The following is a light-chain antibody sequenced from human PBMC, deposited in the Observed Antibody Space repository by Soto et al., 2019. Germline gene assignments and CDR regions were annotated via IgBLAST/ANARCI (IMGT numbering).Light chain of an antibody. CDR3: QQYENLPT. CDR2: DAS. Sequence: DIQMTQSPSSLSASLGDRVSITCQAGQDIGNYLICYQQIPGKAPKLLIFDASNLESGVPSRFSGSGSGTDFTFTISSLQPEDIATYYCQQYENLPTFGQGTRLEI. CDR1: QDIGNY. V-gene: IGKV1-33*01. J-gene: IGKJ5*01.